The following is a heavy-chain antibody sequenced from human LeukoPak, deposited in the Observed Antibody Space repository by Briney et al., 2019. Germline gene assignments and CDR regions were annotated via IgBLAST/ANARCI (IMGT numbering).Heavy chain of an antibody. V-gene: IGHV4-59*01. D-gene: IGHD3-10*01. J-gene: IGHJ5*02. CDR1: GGSISSYY. CDR2: IYYSGST. Sequence: SETLSLTCTVSGGSISSYYWSWIRQPPGKGLEWIGYIYYSGSTNYNPSLKSRVTISVDTPKNQFSLKLSSVTAADTAVYYCARELLWFGELSGGWFDPWGQGTLVTVSS. CDR3: ARELLWFGELSGGWFDP.